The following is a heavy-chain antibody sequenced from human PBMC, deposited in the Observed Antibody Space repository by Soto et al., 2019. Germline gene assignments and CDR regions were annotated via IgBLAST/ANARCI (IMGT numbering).Heavy chain of an antibody. D-gene: IGHD3-3*01. CDR1: GYSFPNYW. CDR3: AKDALAYYDFWS. J-gene: IGHJ4*02. V-gene: IGHV5-51*01. Sequence: GESLKISCKGSGYSFPNYWIGWVRQMPGKGLEWMAMIYPHDSDTRYSPSFQGRVTISRDNSKNTLYLQMNSLRAEDTAIYYCAKDALAYYDFWSWGQGTLVTVSS. CDR2: IYPHDSDT.